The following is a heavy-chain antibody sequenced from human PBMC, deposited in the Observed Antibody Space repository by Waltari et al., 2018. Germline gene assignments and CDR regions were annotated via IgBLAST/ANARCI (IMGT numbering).Heavy chain of an antibody. D-gene: IGHD5-12*01. J-gene: IGHJ5*02. CDR2: INPNSGGT. Sequence: QVQLVQSGAEVKKPGASVKVSCKASGYTFTGYYMHWFRKAPGQGLEWMGWINPNSGGTNYAQKFQGRVTMTRDTSISTAYMELSRLRSDDTAVYYCARDRGGYDSFWFDPWGQGTLVTVSS. V-gene: IGHV1-2*02. CDR3: ARDRGGYDSFWFDP. CDR1: GYTFTGYY.